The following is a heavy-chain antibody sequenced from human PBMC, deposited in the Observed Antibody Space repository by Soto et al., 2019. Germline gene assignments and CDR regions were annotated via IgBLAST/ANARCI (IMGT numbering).Heavy chain of an antibody. CDR1: GFTFSSYW. D-gene: IGHD3-22*01. CDR2: INSDGSRT. CDR3: ARALTYYYDIDY. J-gene: IGHJ4*02. V-gene: IGHV3-74*01. Sequence: GGSLRLSCAASGFTFSSYWMHWVRQAPGKGLVWVSRINSDGSRTTYADSVKGRFTISRDNARNMLHLQMNSLRAEDTAVYYGARALTYYYDIDYWGQGTLVTVPS.